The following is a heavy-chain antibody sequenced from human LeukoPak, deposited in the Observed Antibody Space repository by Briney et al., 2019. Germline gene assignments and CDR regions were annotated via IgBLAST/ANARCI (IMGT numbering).Heavy chain of an antibody. CDR2: ISSSGSTI. CDR3: AELGITMIGGV. D-gene: IGHD3-10*02. Sequence: GGSLRLSCAACGLTFSRYEMNWVRQARGKGLDWVSYISSSGSTIYYADSVKGRFTISRDNAKNSLYLQMNSLRAEDTAVYYCAELGITMIGGVWGKGTTVTISS. V-gene: IGHV3-48*03. CDR1: GLTFSRYE. J-gene: IGHJ6*04.